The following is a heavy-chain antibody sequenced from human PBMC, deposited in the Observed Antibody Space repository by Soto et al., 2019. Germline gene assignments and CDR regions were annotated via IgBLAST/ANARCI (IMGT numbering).Heavy chain of an antibody. CDR1: GFTFSSYG. CDR3: AKFPYSGYYDSSGPLWYYGMDV. D-gene: IGHD3-22*01. J-gene: IGHJ6*02. Sequence: GGSLRLSCAASGFTFSSYGMHRVRQAPGKGLEWVAVISYDGSNKYYADSVKGRFTISRDNSKNTLYLQMNSLRAEDTAVYYCAKFPYSGYYDSSGPLWYYGMDVWGQGTTVTVSS. CDR2: ISYDGSNK. V-gene: IGHV3-30*18.